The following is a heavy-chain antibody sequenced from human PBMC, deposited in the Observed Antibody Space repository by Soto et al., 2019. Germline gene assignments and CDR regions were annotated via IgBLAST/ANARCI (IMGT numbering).Heavy chain of an antibody. CDR3: ARLYGSGNPYRWDFDL. D-gene: IGHD3-10*01. Sequence: QITLKESGPTLVKPTQTLTLTCTFSGFSLSTSAVGVGWIRQPPGKALEWLALIYWDDDKYYSPSLKSRLTITTATSKTQVALSMTNMDPVDTATYYCARLYGSGNPYRWDFDLWGRGALVTVSS. CDR2: IYWDDDK. CDR1: GFSLSTSAVG. V-gene: IGHV2-5*02. J-gene: IGHJ2*01.